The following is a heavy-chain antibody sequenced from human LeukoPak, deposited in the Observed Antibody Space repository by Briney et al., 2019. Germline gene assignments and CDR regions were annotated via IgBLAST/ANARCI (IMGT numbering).Heavy chain of an antibody. Sequence: PGGSLRLSCAASGFTFSSYEMTWVRQAPGKGLEWVANIKQDGSEKYYVDSVKGRFTISRDNANKTLYLQMNSLRAEDTAVYYCARDRNTDFWSGYYTNYFDYGGQGTLVTVSS. J-gene: IGHJ4*02. V-gene: IGHV3-7*01. D-gene: IGHD3-3*01. CDR3: ARDRNTDFWSGYYTNYFDY. CDR2: IKQDGSEK. CDR1: GFTFSSYE.